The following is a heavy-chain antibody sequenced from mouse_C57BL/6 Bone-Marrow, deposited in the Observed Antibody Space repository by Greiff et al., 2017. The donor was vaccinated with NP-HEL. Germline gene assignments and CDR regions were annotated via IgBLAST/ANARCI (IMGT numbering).Heavy chain of an antibody. CDR1: GYSITRGYY. V-gene: IGHV3-6*01. Sequence: EVQLVESGPGLVKPSQSLSLTCSVTGYSITRGYYWNWIRQFPGNKLEWMGYISYDGSNNYNPSLKNRISITRDTSKNQFFLKLNSVTTEDTATYYCARGGTGYWGQGTTLTVSS. D-gene: IGHD3-3*01. CDR2: ISYDGSN. J-gene: IGHJ2*01. CDR3: ARGGTGY.